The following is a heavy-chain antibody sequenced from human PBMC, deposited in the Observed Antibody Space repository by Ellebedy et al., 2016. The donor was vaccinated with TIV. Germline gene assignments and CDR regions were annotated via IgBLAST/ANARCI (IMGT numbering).Heavy chain of an antibody. V-gene: IGHV1-3*01. CDR3: ARLSRVYDSSGYNWFDP. D-gene: IGHD3-22*01. Sequence: AASVKVFCKASGYTFTTYAMHWVRQAPGQRLEWMGWINAGNGNTKYSQKFQGRVTITRDTSASTAYMELSSLRSEDTAVYYCARLSRVYDSSGYNWFDPWGQGTLVTVSS. CDR2: INAGNGNT. CDR1: GYTFTTYA. J-gene: IGHJ5*02.